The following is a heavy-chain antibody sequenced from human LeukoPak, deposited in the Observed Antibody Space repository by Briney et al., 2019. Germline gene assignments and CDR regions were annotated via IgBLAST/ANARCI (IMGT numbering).Heavy chain of an antibody. CDR1: GGSISSYY. CDR3: ARDHYYGSGIYYYYMDV. J-gene: IGHJ6*03. CDR2: ICYSGST. V-gene: IGHV4-59*01. D-gene: IGHD3-10*01. Sequence: PSETLSLTCTVSGGSISSYYWSWIRQPPGKGLEWIGYICYSGSTNYNPSLKSRVTISVDTSKNQFSLKLSSVTAADTAVYYCARDHYYGSGIYYYYMDVWGKGTTVTVSS.